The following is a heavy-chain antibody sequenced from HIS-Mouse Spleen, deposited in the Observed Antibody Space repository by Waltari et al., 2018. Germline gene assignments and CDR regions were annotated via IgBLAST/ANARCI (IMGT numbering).Heavy chain of an antibody. D-gene: IGHD1-1*01. Sequence: QVQLVQSGAEVKKPGASVKVSCKASGYTFTSYYMHWVRQAPGQGLEWMGIRNPMGGRKSYAQKCQGRVTMIRDTSTSTVDMELSSLRSEDTAVYYCASLLAGTGDDYYYYYGMDVWGQGTTVTVSS. J-gene: IGHJ6*02. CDR1: GYTFTSYY. CDR3: ASLLAGTGDDYYYYYGMDV. V-gene: IGHV1-46*03. CDR2: RNPMGGRK.